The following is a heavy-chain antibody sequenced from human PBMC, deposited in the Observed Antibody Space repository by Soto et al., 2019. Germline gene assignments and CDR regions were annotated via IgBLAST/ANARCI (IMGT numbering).Heavy chain of an antibody. J-gene: IGHJ4*02. CDR3: ARQKGRVTGTTFFDY. CDR1: GCSFTSYW. Sequence: GESLKISCKGSGCSFTSYWIAWVRQMPGKGLEWMGIIYPGDSDTRYSPSFQGQVTISADKSISTAYLQWSSLKASDTAMYYCARQKGRVTGTTFFDYWGQGMLVTVSS. D-gene: IGHD1-7*01. V-gene: IGHV5-51*01. CDR2: IYPGDSDT.